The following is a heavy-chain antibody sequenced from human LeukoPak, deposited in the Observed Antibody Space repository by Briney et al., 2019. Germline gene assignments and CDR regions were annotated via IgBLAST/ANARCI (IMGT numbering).Heavy chain of an antibody. CDR2: ISGSGCST. J-gene: IGHJ4*02. V-gene: IGHV3-23*01. D-gene: IGHD2-2*01. Sequence: GGSLRLSCAASGLTFSSYAMSWVRQAPGKGLEWVSAISGSGCSTYYADSVKGRFTISRDNSKNTLYLQMNSLRAEDTAVYYCAKADIVVVPAARYFDYWGQGTLVTVSS. CDR3: AKADIVVVPAARYFDY. CDR1: GLTFSSYA.